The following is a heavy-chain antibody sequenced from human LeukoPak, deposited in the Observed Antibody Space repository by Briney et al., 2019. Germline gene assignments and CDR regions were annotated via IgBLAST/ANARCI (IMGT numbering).Heavy chain of an antibody. CDR2: ISNDGSKT. CDR3: ARDGPPRFDY. J-gene: IGHJ4*02. CDR1: GFTFSLYG. D-gene: IGHD3-3*01. Sequence: QTGGSLRLSCAASGFTFSLYGMHWVRQAPGKGLEWVALISNDGSKTYYADSVKGRFTISRDNSKNTVYLQVSSLRAEDTAAYYCARDGPPRFDYWGQGTLVTVSS. V-gene: IGHV3-33*01.